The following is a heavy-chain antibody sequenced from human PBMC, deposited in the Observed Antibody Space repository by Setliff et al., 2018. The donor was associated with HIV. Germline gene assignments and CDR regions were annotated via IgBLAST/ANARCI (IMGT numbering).Heavy chain of an antibody. J-gene: IGHJ6*02. V-gene: IGHV4-59*11. Sequence: PSETLSLTCTVSGGSISSHYWSWIRQSPGKGLEWIGYIYYSGSTNYNPSLKSRVTISVDTSKNQFSLKLSSVIAADTAVYYCARIFGDQGYYYGMDVWGQGTTVTVSS. D-gene: IGHD3-3*01. CDR1: GGSISSHY. CDR3: ARIFGDQGYYYGMDV. CDR2: IYYSGST.